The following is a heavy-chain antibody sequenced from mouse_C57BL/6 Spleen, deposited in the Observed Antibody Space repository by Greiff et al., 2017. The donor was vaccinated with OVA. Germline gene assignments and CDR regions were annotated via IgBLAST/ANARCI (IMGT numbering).Heavy chain of an antibody. V-gene: IGHV1-52*01. CDR2: IDPSDSET. J-gene: IGHJ2*01. Sequence: QVQLQQPGAELVRPGSSVKLSCKASGYTFTSYWMHWVKQRPIQGLEWIGNIDPSDSETHYNQKFKDKATLTVDKSSSTAYMQLSSLTSEDSAVYYCASGDGYYVRFDYWGQGTTLTVSS. D-gene: IGHD2-3*01. CDR3: ASGDGYYVRFDY. CDR1: GYTFTSYW.